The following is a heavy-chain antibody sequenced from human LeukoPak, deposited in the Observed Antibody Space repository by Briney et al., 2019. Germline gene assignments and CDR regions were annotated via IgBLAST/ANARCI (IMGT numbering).Heavy chain of an antibody. Sequence: VGSLRLSCALSGFTFSYYEMNWVRQAPGPGLEGVSYISISGSTIYYADSLQGRFTISIDNAKNSLYLQMNSLSAEDTAVYYGARESQSAYYFDSSGYEDAFDIWGQGTMVTVSS. J-gene: IGHJ3*02. CDR1: GFTFSYYE. V-gene: IGHV3-48*03. CDR3: ARESQSAYYFDSSGYEDAFDI. CDR2: ISISGSTI. D-gene: IGHD3-22*01.